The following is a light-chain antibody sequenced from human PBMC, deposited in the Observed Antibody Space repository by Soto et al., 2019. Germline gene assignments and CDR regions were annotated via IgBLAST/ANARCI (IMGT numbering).Light chain of an antibody. CDR3: QVWDGIIDHPV. CDR1: DIGRKN. Sequence: SYELTQTPSVSVAPGQTARITCGGTDIGRKNVHWYQQKPGPAPVLVVYDDNNRPSGIPERFSGSNSGNTATLTISRVEAGDEADYFCQVWDGIIDHPVFGGGTKLTVL. V-gene: IGLV3-21*02. CDR2: DDN. J-gene: IGLJ2*01.